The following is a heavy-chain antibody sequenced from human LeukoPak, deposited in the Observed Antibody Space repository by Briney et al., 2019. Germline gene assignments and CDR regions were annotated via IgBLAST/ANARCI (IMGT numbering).Heavy chain of an antibody. V-gene: IGHV3-23*01. Sequence: GGSLRLSCAASGFTFSSYAMSWVRQAPGKGLEWVSAISGSGGSTYYADSVKGRFTISRDNSENTMYLQMNSLRAEDTAVYYCARDIKIVGGYDAFDIWGQGTMVTVSS. D-gene: IGHD1-26*01. CDR3: ARDIKIVGGYDAFDI. J-gene: IGHJ3*02. CDR2: ISGSGGST. CDR1: GFTFSSYA.